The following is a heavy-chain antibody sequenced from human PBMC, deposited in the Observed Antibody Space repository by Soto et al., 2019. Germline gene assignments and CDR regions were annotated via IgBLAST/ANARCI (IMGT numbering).Heavy chain of an antibody. CDR2: ITYTGDTT. J-gene: IGHJ4*02. CDR1: GFDFSSYA. CDR3: AKDWPGTSSVTSDY. V-gene: IGHV3-23*01. Sequence: DVYLLESGGTLVQPGGSLRISCAASGFDFSSYAMTWVRQAPGKGLEWVSGITYTGDTTYYADSVKGRFTISRDNYRNTLYLQMNSLRADDTAMYFCAKDWPGTSSVTSDYWGQGTLVTVSS. D-gene: IGHD4-17*01.